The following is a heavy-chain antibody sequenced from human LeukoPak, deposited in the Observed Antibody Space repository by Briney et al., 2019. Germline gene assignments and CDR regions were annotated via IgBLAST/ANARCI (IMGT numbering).Heavy chain of an antibody. CDR1: GVTYG. CDR2: ISGSGGET. Sequence: GGSLRLSCAAPGVTYGMSRARQAPGKGLAWVSAISGSGGETYYADSVQGRFTISRENSKNTLYLQMNSLRAEDSVIYYCASLYGSGSNNWLGPWGQGTLVTVSS. D-gene: IGHD3-10*01. V-gene: IGHV3-23*01. J-gene: IGHJ5*02. CDR3: ASLYGSGSNNWLGP.